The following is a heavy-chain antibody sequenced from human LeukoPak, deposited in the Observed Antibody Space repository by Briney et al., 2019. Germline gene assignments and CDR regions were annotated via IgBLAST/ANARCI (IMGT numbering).Heavy chain of an antibody. CDR2: INWNGRIT. V-gene: IGHV3-20*04. D-gene: IGHD5-18*01. CDR1: GFTFDDYA. J-gene: IGHJ6*03. CDR3: ARGSVQLWLRDTYYYMDV. Sequence: GGSLRLSCAASGFTFDDYAMNWVRQVPGRGLEWVSGINWNGRITEYADSVKDQFTISRQNTKNSLYLYMNKLGGEDTALYFCARGSVQLWLRDTYYYMDVWGKGTTVTVSS.